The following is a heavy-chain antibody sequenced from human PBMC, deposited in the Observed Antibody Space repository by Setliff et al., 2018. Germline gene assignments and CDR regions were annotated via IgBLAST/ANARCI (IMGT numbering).Heavy chain of an antibody. J-gene: IGHJ4*02. CDR1: GYSFSSNA. D-gene: IGHD2-8*02. Sequence: ASVKVSCKASGYSFSSNAFHWVRQAPGQTLEWMGRIHAGSSNTLYSQRFQDRITISRDTSATTVHMELSSLRSDDTAVYYCARMSTSGPHYDYWGQGTLVTV. CDR3: ARMSTSGPHYDY. V-gene: IGHV1-3*01. CDR2: IHAGSSNT.